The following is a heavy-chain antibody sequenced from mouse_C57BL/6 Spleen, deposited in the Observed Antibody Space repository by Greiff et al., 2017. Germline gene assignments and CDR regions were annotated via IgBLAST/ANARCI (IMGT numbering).Heavy chain of an antibody. CDR3: ARKGDGNGAWFAY. V-gene: IGHV5-6*02. D-gene: IGHD2-1*01. Sequence: EVMLVESGGDLVKPGGSLKLSCAASGFTFSSYGMSWVRQTPDKRLEWVATISSGGSYTYYPDSVKGRFTITRDNAKNTLYLQMSSLKSEDTAMYYCARKGDGNGAWFAYWGQGTLVTVSA. J-gene: IGHJ3*01. CDR2: ISSGGSYT. CDR1: GFTFSSYG.